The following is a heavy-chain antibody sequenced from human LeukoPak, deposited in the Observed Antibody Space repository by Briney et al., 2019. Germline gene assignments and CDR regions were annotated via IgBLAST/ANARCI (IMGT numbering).Heavy chain of an antibody. V-gene: IGHV7-4-1*02. D-gene: IGHD3-22*01. CDR1: GYTFTGYY. CDR2: INTNTGNP. J-gene: IGHJ4*02. Sequence: ASVKVSCKASGYTFTGYYMHWVRQAPGQGLEWMGWINTNTGNPTYAQGFTGRFVFSLDTSVSTAYLQISSLKAEDTAVYYCARDRRLYYYDSSGSSGDYWGQGTLVTVSS. CDR3: ARDRRLYYYDSSGSSGDY.